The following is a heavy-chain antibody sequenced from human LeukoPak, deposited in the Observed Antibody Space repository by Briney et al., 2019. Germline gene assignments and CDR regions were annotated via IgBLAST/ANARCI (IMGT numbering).Heavy chain of an antibody. CDR1: GFTFSNYW. Sequence: GGSLRLSCEASGFTFSNYWMHWVRQAPGKGLVWVSRINSDESSTTYADSVQGRFTISRDNAKNTLFLQMNSLRAEDTAVYYCARAKRDGYNCFDYWGQGTLVTVSS. CDR2: INSDESST. CDR3: ARAKRDGYNCFDY. D-gene: IGHD5-24*01. J-gene: IGHJ4*02. V-gene: IGHV3-74*01.